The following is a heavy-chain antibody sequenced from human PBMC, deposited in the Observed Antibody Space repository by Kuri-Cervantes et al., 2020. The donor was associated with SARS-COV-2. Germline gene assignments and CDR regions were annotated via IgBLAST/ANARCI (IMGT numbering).Heavy chain of an antibody. CDR2: LYYSGST. Sequence: GSLRLSCTVSGGSITTYSYYWGWIRQPPGKGLEWIGSLYYSGSTNYNPSLKSRVTISVDTSKNQFSLKLSSVTAADTAVYYCARGQRITMVRGVMGFDYWGQGTLVTVSS. CDR3: ARGQRITMVRGVMGFDY. J-gene: IGHJ4*02. D-gene: IGHD3-10*01. V-gene: IGHV4-39*07. CDR1: GGSITTYSYY.